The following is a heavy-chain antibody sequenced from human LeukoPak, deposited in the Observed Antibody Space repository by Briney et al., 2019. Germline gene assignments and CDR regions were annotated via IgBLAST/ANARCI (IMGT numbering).Heavy chain of an antibody. J-gene: IGHJ4*02. CDR3: ARDFGTAMRPSGAY. D-gene: IGHD5-18*01. Sequence: ASVKVSCKASGYSFTSYGISWVRQAPGQGLEWMGWISAYNGNTNYAQKLQGRVTMTTDTSTSTAYMELRSLRSEDTAVYYCARDFGTAMRPSGAYWGQGTLVTVSS. CDR2: ISAYNGNT. V-gene: IGHV1-18*01. CDR1: GYSFTSYG.